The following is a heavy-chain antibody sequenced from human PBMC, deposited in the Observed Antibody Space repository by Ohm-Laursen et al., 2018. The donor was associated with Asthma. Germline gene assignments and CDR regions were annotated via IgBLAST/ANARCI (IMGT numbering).Heavy chain of an antibody. CDR2: IYWDDDK. V-gene: IGHV2-5*02. CDR3: AHRGTYYGDFRWRYYFDY. CDR1: GFSLSTSGVG. J-gene: IGHJ4*02. Sequence: TQTLTLTCTFSGFSLSTSGVGVGWIRQPPGTALEWLALIYWDDDKRYSPSLKSRLTITKDTSKNRVVLTMTNMDPVDTATYFCAHRGTYYGDFRWRYYFDYWGQGTLVTVSS. D-gene: IGHD4-17*01.